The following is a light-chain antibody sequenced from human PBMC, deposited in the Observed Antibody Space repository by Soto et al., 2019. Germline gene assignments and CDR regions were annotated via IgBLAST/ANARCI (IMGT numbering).Light chain of an antibody. CDR3: QQRGDWPPWA. V-gene: IGKV3-11*01. CDR2: DAY. CDR1: QSINSY. J-gene: IGKJ2*01. Sequence: EIVLTQSPATLSLSPGERATLSCSASQSINSYLACYQQKPGQAPRLLIQDAYKRATGIPARFSGSGSGTYFTLTISSLEPEDFALYYCQQRGDWPPWAIGQGTKLEIK.